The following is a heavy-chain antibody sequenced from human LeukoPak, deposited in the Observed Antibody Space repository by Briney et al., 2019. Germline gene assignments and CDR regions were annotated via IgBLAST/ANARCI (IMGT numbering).Heavy chain of an antibody. CDR1: GYSFTSYW. CDR2: IDPSDSYT. D-gene: IGHD3-10*01. Sequence: GESLKISCKGSGYSFTSYWIGWVRQKPGKGLEWMGRIDPSDSYTNYSPSFQGHVTISADKSISTAYLQWSSLKASDTAMYYCARRGFGSGSYYFDYWGQGTLVTVSS. V-gene: IGHV5-10-1*01. CDR3: ARRGFGSGSYYFDY. J-gene: IGHJ4*02.